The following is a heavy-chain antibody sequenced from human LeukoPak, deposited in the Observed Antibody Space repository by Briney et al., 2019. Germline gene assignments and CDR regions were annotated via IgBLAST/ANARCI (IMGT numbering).Heavy chain of an antibody. V-gene: IGHV3-21*01. CDR2: ISTSSIYI. D-gene: IGHD3-10*01. J-gene: IGHJ5*02. Sequence: GGSLRLSCAASGFTFSSYSMNWVRQAPGKELEWASSISTSSIYIYYADSVKGRFTISRDNAKNSLYLQLNSLRAEDTAVYYCARSQPRDSGTYLFDWFDPWGQGTLVTVSS. CDR3: ARSQPRDSGTYLFDWFDP. CDR1: GFTFSSYS.